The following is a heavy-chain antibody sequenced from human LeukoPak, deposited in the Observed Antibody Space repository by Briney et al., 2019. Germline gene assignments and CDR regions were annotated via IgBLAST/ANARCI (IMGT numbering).Heavy chain of an antibody. D-gene: IGHD3-10*01. CDR1: GGSISSGGY. CDR3: TRHGSYSHGF. V-gene: IGHV4-4*02. J-gene: IGHJ4*02. Sequence: SETLSLTCAVSGGSISSGGYWSWVRPPPGKGLEWIGQIYISGSTNYNPSLDSRVTMSLDKSRNQLSLRLKSMTAADTAVYYCTRHGSYSHGFWGQGALVTVAS. CDR2: IYISGST.